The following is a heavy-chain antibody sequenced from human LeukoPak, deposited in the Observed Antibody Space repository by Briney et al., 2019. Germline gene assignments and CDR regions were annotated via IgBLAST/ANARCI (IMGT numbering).Heavy chain of an antibody. CDR3: ARGQAATGFVGINWFDP. J-gene: IGHJ5*02. D-gene: IGHD2-15*01. Sequence: PSETLSLTCAVYGGSFSGYYWSWIRQPPGKGLEWIGEINHSGSTNYNPSLKSRVTISVDTSKNQFSLKLSSVTAADTAVYYCARGQAATGFVGINWFDPWGQGTLVTVSS. CDR1: GGSFSGYY. V-gene: IGHV4-34*01. CDR2: INHSGST.